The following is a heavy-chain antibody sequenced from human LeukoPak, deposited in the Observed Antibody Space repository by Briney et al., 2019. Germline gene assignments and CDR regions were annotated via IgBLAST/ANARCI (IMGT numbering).Heavy chain of an antibody. CDR2: IYHSGST. CDR3: ARAYSSGWYKEDYFDY. Sequence: SETLSLTCAVSGGSISSSNWWSWVRQPPGKGLEWIGEIYHSGSTNYNPSLKSRVTISVDKSKNQFSLKLSSVTAADTAVYYYARAYSSGWYKEDYFDYWGQGTLVTVSS. V-gene: IGHV4-4*02. D-gene: IGHD6-19*01. CDR1: GGSISSSNW. J-gene: IGHJ4*02.